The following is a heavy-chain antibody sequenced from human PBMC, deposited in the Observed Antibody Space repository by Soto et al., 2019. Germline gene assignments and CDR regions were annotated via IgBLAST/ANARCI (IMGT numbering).Heavy chain of an antibody. V-gene: IGHV4-34*01. J-gene: IGHJ6*02. D-gene: IGHD2-15*01. CDR3: ARGAYCSGGSCYPENYYYYYGMDV. CDR1: GGSFSGYY. CDR2: INHSGST. Sequence: QVQLQQWGAGLLKPSETLSLTCAVYGGSFSGYYWSWIRQPPGKGLEWIGEINHSGSTNYNPSLKSRVTISVDTSKNQFSLKLSSVTAADTAVYYCARGAYCSGGSCYPENYYYYYGMDVWGQGTTVTVSS.